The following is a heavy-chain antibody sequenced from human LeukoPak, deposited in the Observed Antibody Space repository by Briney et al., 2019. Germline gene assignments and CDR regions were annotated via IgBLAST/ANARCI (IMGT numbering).Heavy chain of an antibody. D-gene: IGHD3-22*01. CDR2: IYYSGST. V-gene: IGHV4-59*12. Sequence: SETLSLTCTVSGGSISSYYWSWIRQPPGKGLEWIGYIYYSGSTNYNPSLKSRVTISVDTSKNQFSLKLSSVTAADTAVYYCARLIRHYYDSSGYYFGLSYFDYWGQGTLVTVSS. J-gene: IGHJ4*02. CDR3: ARLIRHYYDSSGYYFGLSYFDY. CDR1: GGSISSYY.